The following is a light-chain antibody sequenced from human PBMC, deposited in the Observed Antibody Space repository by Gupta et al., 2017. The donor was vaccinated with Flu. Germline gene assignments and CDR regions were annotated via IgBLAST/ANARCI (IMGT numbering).Light chain of an antibody. CDR2: WGS. V-gene: IGKV2-28*01. CDR3: REDLQTWT. CDR1: QSLLQSNGYNY. Sequence: PVTPVEPASISCRSSQSLLQSNGYNYLDWYRQKPGQSPQLLIYWGSNRAYGVPDRFSGSGSGTDFTLKISRVEAEDVGVYYCREDLQTWTFGQGTKVEIK. J-gene: IGKJ1*01.